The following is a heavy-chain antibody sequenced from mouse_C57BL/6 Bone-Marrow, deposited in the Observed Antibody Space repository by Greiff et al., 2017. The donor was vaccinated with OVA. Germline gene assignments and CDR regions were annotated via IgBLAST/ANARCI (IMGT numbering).Heavy chain of an antibody. D-gene: IGHD1-1*01. CDR2: IDPETGGT. Sequence: QVQLQQSGAELVRPGASVTLSCKASGYTFTDYEMHWVKQTPVHGLEWIGAIDPETGGTAYNQKFKGKAILTADKSSSTAYMELRSLTSEDSAVYYCTRCPFTTVVATDYWGQGTTLTVSS. V-gene: IGHV1-15*01. J-gene: IGHJ2*01. CDR3: TRCPFTTVVATDY. CDR1: GYTFTDYE.